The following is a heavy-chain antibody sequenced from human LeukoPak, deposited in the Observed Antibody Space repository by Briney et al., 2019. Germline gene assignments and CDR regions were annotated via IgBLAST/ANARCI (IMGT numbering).Heavy chain of an antibody. V-gene: IGHV4-30-4*08. D-gene: IGHD3-10*01. Sequence: PSQTLSLTCTVSGGSISSGDYYWSWTRQPPGKGLEWIGYIYYSGSTYYNPSLKSRVTISVDTSKNQFSLKLSSVTAADTAVYYCARYGSGSQIPYWGQGTLVTVSS. J-gene: IGHJ4*02. CDR2: IYYSGST. CDR1: GGSISSGDYY. CDR3: ARYGSGSQIPY.